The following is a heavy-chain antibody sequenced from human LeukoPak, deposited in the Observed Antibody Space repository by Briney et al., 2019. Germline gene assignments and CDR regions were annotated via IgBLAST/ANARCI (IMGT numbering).Heavy chain of an antibody. CDR2: IYYSGST. V-gene: IGHV4-39*01. J-gene: IGHJ6*02. Sequence: SETLSLTCTVSGGSISSSSYYGGWIRQPPGKGLEWIGSIYYSGSTYYNPSLKSRVTISVDTSKNQFSLKLSSVTAADTAVYYCARQVITSHYYGMDVWGQGTTVTVSS. CDR1: GGSISSSSYY. CDR3: ARQVITSHYYGMDV. D-gene: IGHD3-10*01.